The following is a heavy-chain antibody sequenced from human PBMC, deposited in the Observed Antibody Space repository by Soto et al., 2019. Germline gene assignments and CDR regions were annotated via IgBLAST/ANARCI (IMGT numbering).Heavy chain of an antibody. CDR3: AREGRLAASIFHNWFDP. CDR1: GDSVSNNSAA. J-gene: IGHJ5*02. Sequence: SQTLSLTCAISGDSVSNNSAAWNWIRQSPSRGLEWLGRTYYRSKWFNNYALSVKGRITINPDTSKNQFSLQLNSVTPEDTAVYYCAREGRLAASIFHNWFDPWGQGTLVTVPQ. CDR2: TYYRSKWFN. V-gene: IGHV6-1*01. D-gene: IGHD3-3*02.